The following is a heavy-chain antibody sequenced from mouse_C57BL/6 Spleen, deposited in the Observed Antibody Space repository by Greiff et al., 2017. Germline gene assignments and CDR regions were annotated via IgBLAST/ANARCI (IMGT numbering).Heavy chain of an antibody. CDR2: INPNTGGT. CDR3: TSPIYYRHALDY. CDR1: GYSFTGYY. J-gene: IGHJ4*01. Sequence: EVQLQQSGPELVKPGASVKISCKASGYSFTGYYMNWVKQSPEKSLEWIGVINPNTGGTTYNQKFKAKDTLTVDNSSSTAYMQLESLTAEYSAVYSCTSPIYYRHALDYWGQGTSVTVSS. V-gene: IGHV1-42*01. D-gene: IGHD1-1*02.